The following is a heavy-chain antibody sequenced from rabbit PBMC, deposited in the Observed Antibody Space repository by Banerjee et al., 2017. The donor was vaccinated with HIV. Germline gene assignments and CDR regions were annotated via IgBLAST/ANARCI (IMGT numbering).Heavy chain of an antibody. V-gene: IGHV1S45*01. CDR2: ISIGGGDT. CDR3: ARTAGYPVAGNGYANL. CDR1: GFSFSGDYW. Sequence: EESGGGLVQPEGSLTLTCTASGFSFSGDYWICWVRQAPGKGLEWIACISIGGGDTHYASWAKGRFTISKTSSTTVTLQMTSLTAADTAAYLCARTAGYPVAGNGYANLWGQGTLVTVS. D-gene: IGHD6-1*01. J-gene: IGHJ4*01.